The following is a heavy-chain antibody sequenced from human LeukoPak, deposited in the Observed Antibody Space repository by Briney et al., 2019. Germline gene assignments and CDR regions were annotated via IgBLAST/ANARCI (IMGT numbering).Heavy chain of an antibody. Sequence: GGSLRLSCAASGFAFSTYWMDWVRQAPGKGLEWVGNINQDGSVKHYVDSVRGRFTISRDNARNSVYLQMNALRVEDTAVYYCTRDFAFWGQGTLVTASS. CDR2: INQDGSVK. CDR3: TRDFAF. V-gene: IGHV3-7*01. D-gene: IGHD2-21*01. J-gene: IGHJ4*02. CDR1: GFAFSTYW.